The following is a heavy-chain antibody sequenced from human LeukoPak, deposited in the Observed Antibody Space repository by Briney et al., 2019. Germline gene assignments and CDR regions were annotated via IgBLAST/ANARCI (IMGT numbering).Heavy chain of an antibody. CDR3: ARGRAADYYGMDV. Sequence: GASEKVSCKPSGYAFTSYAMHWVRQAPGHRREWMGGSNAGNGNTKYSQEFQGRATITRDTSASPAYMELSSLRSEDMAVYYCARGRAADYYGMDVWGQGTTVTVSS. CDR2: SNAGNGNT. V-gene: IGHV1-3*02. D-gene: IGHD6-13*01. J-gene: IGHJ6*02. CDR1: GYAFTSYA.